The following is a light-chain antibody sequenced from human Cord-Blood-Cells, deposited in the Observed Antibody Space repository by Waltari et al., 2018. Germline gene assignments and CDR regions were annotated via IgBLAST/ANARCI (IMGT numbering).Light chain of an antibody. CDR1: QGMSSY. J-gene: IGKJ1*01. CDR2: YAS. Sequence: AIRMTQSPFSLSAFVGDRVTITCLASQGMSSYLAWYQQKPAKAPKLFIYYASSLQSVVPSRFSGSGSGTDYTLTISSLQPEDFATYYCQQYYSTPWTFGQGTKVEIK. CDR3: QQYYSTPWT. V-gene: IGKV1D-43*01.